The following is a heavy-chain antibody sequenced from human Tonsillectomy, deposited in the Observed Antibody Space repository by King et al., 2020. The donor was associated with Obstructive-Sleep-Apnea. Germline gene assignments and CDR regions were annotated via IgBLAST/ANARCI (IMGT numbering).Heavy chain of an antibody. CDR3: ARDKGYCSSTSCYLFDY. V-gene: IGHV4-4*07. Sequence: QLQESGPGLVKPSETLSLTCTVSGGSISSYYWSWIRQPAGKGLEWIGRIYTSGSTNYNPFLKSRVTMSVDTSKNQFSLKLSSVTAADTAVYYCARDKGYCSSTSCYLFDYWGQGTLVTVSS. CDR2: IYTSGST. CDR1: GGSISSYY. J-gene: IGHJ4*02. D-gene: IGHD2-2*01.